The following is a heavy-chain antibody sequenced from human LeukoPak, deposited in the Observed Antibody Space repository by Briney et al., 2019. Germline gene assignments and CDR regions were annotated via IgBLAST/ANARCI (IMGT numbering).Heavy chain of an antibody. CDR1: GGSSSGYY. J-gene: IGHJ4*02. D-gene: IGHD1-26*01. CDR2: INHSGST. V-gene: IGHV4-34*01. Sequence: SETLSLTCAVYGGSSSGYYWSWIRQPPGKGLEWIGEINHSGSTNYNPSLKSRVTISLDTSKNQFSLKLSSVTAADTAVYYCAKAHRLGIYSGSYYGYWGQGALVTVSS. CDR3: AKAHRLGIYSGSYYGY.